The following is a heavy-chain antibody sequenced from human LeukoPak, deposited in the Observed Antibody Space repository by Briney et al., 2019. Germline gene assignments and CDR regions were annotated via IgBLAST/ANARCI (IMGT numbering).Heavy chain of an antibody. CDR2: IYYSGST. D-gene: IGHD3-3*01. V-gene: IGHV4-59*08. Sequence: SETLSLTCTVSGGSISSYYWSWIRQPPGKGLEWIGYIYYSGSTNYNPSLKSRVTISVDTSKNQFSLKLSSVTAAGTAVYYCARGPYDFWSGYPPHYFDYWGQGTLVTVSS. CDR1: GGSISSYY. J-gene: IGHJ4*02. CDR3: ARGPYDFWSGYPPHYFDY.